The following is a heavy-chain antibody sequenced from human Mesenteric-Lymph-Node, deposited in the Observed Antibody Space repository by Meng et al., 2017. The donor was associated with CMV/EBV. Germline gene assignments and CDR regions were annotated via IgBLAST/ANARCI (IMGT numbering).Heavy chain of an antibody. Sequence: GSLRLSCTVSGGSITSSSYYWGWIRQPPGQGLEWIGNIYYSGGTYYNPSLRSRVTISLDTSKNQFSLKLSSVTAADTAVYYCARRYRSYFDYWGQGTLVTVSS. D-gene: IGHD1-14*01. CDR1: GGSITSSSYY. CDR2: IYYSGGT. CDR3: ARRYRSYFDY. J-gene: IGHJ4*02. V-gene: IGHV4-39*01.